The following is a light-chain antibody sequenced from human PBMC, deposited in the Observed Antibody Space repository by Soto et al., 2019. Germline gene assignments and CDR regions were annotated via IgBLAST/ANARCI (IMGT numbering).Light chain of an antibody. CDR1: QSVSSY. CDR3: KQRSKWTPIT. J-gene: IGKJ5*01. Sequence: EIVLTQSPATLSLSPGERATLSCRASQSVSSYLAWYQQKPGQAPRLLIYDASNRATGISARFSGSGSGTDFTLNISSLEPEDFAVYYCKQRSKWTPITFGQGTRRES. V-gene: IGKV3-11*01. CDR2: DAS.